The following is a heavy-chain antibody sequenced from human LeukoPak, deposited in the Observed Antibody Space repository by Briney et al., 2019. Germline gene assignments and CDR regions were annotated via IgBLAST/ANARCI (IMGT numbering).Heavy chain of an antibody. V-gene: IGHV1-24*01. CDR2: FDPEDGET. CDR1: AYTLTQLS. Sequence: GASVTVSCTVSAYTLTQLSMPWVRQAPGKGLEWMGGFDPEDGETIYAQKFQGRVTMTEDTSTDTAYMELSSLRSEDTAVYYCATDYGSGSFNYWGQGTLVTVSS. CDR3: ATDYGSGSFNY. D-gene: IGHD3-10*01. J-gene: IGHJ4*02.